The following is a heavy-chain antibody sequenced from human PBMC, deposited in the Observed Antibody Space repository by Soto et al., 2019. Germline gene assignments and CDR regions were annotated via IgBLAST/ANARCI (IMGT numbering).Heavy chain of an antibody. CDR2: ISSSGSII. D-gene: IGHD3-22*01. CDR3: ARDQGYYDSSGYFDY. CDR1: GFTFSDYY. J-gene: IGHJ4*02. V-gene: IGHV3-11*01. Sequence: PGGSLRLSCAASGFTFSDYYMSWIRQAPGKGLEWVSYISSSGSIIYYADSVKGRFTISRDNARNSLYLQLNSLRAEDPAVYYCARDQGYYDSSGYFDYWGQGTLVTVSS.